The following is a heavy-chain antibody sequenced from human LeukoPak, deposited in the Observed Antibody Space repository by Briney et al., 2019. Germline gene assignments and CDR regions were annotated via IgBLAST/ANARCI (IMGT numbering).Heavy chain of an antibody. J-gene: IGHJ5*02. CDR2: INPSGST. Sequence: ETLSLTCAVYGGSFSGYYWSWIRQPPGKGLEWIGEINPSGSTNYNPSLKSRVTISVDTSKNQFSLKLSSVTAADTAVYYCARGLITMVRGVSRRRFDPWGQGTLVTVSS. V-gene: IGHV4-34*01. D-gene: IGHD3-10*01. CDR1: GGSFSGYY. CDR3: ARGLITMVRGVSRRRFDP.